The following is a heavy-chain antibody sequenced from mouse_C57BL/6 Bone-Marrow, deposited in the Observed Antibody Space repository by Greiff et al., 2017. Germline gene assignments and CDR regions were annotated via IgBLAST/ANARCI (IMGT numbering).Heavy chain of an antibody. J-gene: IGHJ4*01. V-gene: IGHV14-2*01. CDR3: AGGDSKGAMDY. Sequence: EVQLQQSGAELVKPGASVKLSCTASGFNITDYYMHWVKQRPEQGLEWIGRIDPEDGETKYAQNFKGKATITADTSSNTAYLQLSSLTSEDTAVYYCAGGDSKGAMDYWGQGTSVTVSS. CDR1: GFNITDYY. D-gene: IGHD2-5*01. CDR2: IDPEDGET.